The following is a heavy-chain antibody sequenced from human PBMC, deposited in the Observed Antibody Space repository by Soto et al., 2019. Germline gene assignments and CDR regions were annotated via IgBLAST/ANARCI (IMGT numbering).Heavy chain of an antibody. J-gene: IGHJ4*02. CDR2: KSISGST. Sequence: SETLSLTCTVSGASMSDYFWTWIRLPAGQRLEWIGRKSISGSTDYNPSLKGRASMSVDTSKNQFSLRLISVTAADPALYYCARSLASAAGWSFDVWGQGILVTVSS. V-gene: IGHV4-4*07. CDR3: ARSLASAAGWSFDV. CDR1: GASMSDYF. D-gene: IGHD6-19*01.